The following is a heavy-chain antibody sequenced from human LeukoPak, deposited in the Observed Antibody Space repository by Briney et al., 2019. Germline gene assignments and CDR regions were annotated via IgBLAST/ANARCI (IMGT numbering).Heavy chain of an antibody. Sequence: GGSLRLSCAASGFTFSSHNMNWVRQAPGKGLEWVSTISDSGANTYYADSVRGRFTISRDNSKNTLYLQKNSLRADDTAIYYCAKSMTLQWRGFFDLWGRGTHVTVSS. J-gene: IGHJ2*01. CDR2: ISDSGANT. V-gene: IGHV3-23*01. CDR3: AKSMTLQWRGFFDL. D-gene: IGHD6-19*01. CDR1: GFTFSSHN.